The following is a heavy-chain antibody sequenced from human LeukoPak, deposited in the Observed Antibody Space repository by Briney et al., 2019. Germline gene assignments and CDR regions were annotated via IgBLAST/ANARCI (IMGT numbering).Heavy chain of an antibody. V-gene: IGHV1-69*06. CDR1: GGTFSNYA. CDR2: IIPIFGTA. J-gene: IGHJ4*02. D-gene: IGHD3-16*01. CDR3: ARDNDSWDPPHFDY. Sequence: GASVKVSCKASGGTFSNYAISWVRQAPGQGLEWMGGIIPIFGTANYAQKFRGRVTITADKSTRTAYMELSSLRSEDTAVYYCARDNDSWDPPHFDYWGQGTLVTVSS.